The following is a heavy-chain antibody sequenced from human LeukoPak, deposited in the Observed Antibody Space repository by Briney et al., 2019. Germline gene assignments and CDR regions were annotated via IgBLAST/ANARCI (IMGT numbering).Heavy chain of an antibody. D-gene: IGHD5-24*01. CDR1: GFTFSDYV. V-gene: IGHV3-30*02. Sequence: GGSLRLSCAASGFTFSDYVMHWVRQAPGKGLEWVAVIRYDGSNKYYADSVKGRFTISRDNSKNTLYLQMNSLRAEDTAVYYCAKGDGYNYFDYWGQGTLVTVSS. CDR2: IRYDGSNK. CDR3: AKGDGYNYFDY. J-gene: IGHJ4*02.